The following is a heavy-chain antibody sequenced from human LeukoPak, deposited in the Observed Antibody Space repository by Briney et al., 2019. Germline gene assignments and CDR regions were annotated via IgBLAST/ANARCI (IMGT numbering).Heavy chain of an antibody. D-gene: IGHD2-15*01. Sequence: PGGSLRLSCAASGFTFSSYGMHWVRQAPGKGLEWVAVISYDGSNKYYADSVKGRFTISRDNSKNTLYLQMNSLRAEDTAVYYCAKVKAPYCSGGSCYSRGYYYYGMDVWGQGTTVTVSS. J-gene: IGHJ6*02. V-gene: IGHV3-30*18. CDR3: AKVKAPYCSGGSCYSRGYYYYGMDV. CDR1: GFTFSSYG. CDR2: ISYDGSNK.